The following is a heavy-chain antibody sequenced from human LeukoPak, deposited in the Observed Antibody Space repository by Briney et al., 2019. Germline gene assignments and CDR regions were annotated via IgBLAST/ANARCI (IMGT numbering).Heavy chain of an antibody. D-gene: IGHD3-3*01. V-gene: IGHV3-30*02. J-gene: IGHJ6*03. CDR1: GFTFSSYG. CDR2: IRYDGSNK. CDR3: ATITIFGVVILENYYYMDV. Sequence: GGSLRLSCAASGFTFSSYGMHWVRQAPGKGLEWVAFIRYDGSNKYYADSVKGRFTISRDNSKNTLYLQMNSLRAEDTAVYYCATITIFGVVILENYYYMDVSGIGTTVTVSS.